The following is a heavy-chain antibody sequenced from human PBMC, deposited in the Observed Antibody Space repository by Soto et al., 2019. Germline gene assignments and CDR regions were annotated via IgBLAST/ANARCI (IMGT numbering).Heavy chain of an antibody. Sequence: GGSLRLSCEGSGLTLSNNAMYWVRQAPGKGLKWVSAISASGGTYYADSVKGRFTISRDNSRNILYLQMNSLRAEDTALYFCARRGGSGGSSETLYFYYWGQAIRVTVSS. CDR1: GLTLSNNA. V-gene: IGHV3-23*01. D-gene: IGHD2-15*01. J-gene: IGHJ4*02. CDR3: ARRGGSGGSSETLYFYY. CDR2: ISASGGT.